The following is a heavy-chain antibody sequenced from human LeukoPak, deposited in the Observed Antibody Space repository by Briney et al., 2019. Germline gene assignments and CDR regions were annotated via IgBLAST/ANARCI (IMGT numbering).Heavy chain of an antibody. CDR2: ISYDGSNK. J-gene: IGHJ5*02. CDR1: GLTFSSYG. Sequence: GGSLRLPCAASGLTFSSYGMHCVRQAPGKGLEWVAVISYDGSNKYYADSVKPRFTISRHNSKNTLYLQMNSLRAEDTAVYYCAKQGFGESLLDPWGQGTLVTVSS. D-gene: IGHD3-10*01. CDR3: AKQGFGESLLDP. V-gene: IGHV3-30*18.